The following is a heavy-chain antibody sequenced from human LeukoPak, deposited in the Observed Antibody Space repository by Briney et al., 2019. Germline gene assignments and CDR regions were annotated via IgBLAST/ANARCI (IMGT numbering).Heavy chain of an antibody. CDR2: ISYSGST. Sequence: PSETLSLTCTVSGGSISSSSYYWGWIRQPPGRGLEWIGSISYSGSTYYNPSLKSRVTISVDTSKNQFSLKLSSVTAADTAVYYCARVDYYYYYMDVWGKGTTVTVSS. CDR3: ARVDYYYYYMDV. CDR1: GGSISSSSYY. J-gene: IGHJ6*03. V-gene: IGHV4-39*07.